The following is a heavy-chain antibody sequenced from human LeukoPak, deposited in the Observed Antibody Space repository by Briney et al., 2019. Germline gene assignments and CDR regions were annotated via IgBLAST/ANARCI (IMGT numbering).Heavy chain of an antibody. D-gene: IGHD3-10*01. J-gene: IGHJ4*02. Sequence: SETLSHTCAVSGGSISSGGYSWSWIRQPPGKGLEWIGYIYHSGSTYYNPSLKSRVTISVDRSKNQFSLKLSSVTAADTAVYYCARTYYYGSGSYFFDYWGQGTLVTVSS. CDR1: GGSISSGGYS. V-gene: IGHV4-30-2*01. CDR2: IYHSGST. CDR3: ARTYYYGSGSYFFDY.